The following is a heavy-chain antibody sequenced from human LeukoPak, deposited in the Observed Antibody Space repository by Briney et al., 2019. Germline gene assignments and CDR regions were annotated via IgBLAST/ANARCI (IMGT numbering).Heavy chain of an antibody. V-gene: IGHV1-24*01. Sequence: GASVKVSCKASGYTFTSYDINWVRQATGQGLEWMGGFDPEDGETIYAQKFQGRVTMTEDTSTDTAYMELSSLRSEDTAVYYCATARRDYGGSPYFDYWGQGTLVTVSS. J-gene: IGHJ4*02. CDR3: ATARRDYGGSPYFDY. CDR2: FDPEDGET. D-gene: IGHD4-23*01. CDR1: GYTFTSYD.